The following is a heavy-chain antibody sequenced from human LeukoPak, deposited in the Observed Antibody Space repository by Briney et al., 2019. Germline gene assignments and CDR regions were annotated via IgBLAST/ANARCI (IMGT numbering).Heavy chain of an antibody. CDR3: ARPLLGVVGAFDP. D-gene: IGHD2-21*01. J-gene: IGHJ5*02. CDR2: ISYVGSS. CDR1: GGSMSSGSYY. V-gene: IGHV4-39*01. Sequence: SSETLSLTCTVSGGSMSSGSYYWGWIRQPPGKGREWIGTISYVGSSYYTPSLKSPVTISIDTSKNQFSLNLSSVTATDTAVYYCARPLLGVVGAFDPWGQGTLVTVSS.